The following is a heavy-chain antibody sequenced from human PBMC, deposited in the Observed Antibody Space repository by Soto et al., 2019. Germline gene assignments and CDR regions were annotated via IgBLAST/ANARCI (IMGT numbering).Heavy chain of an antibody. CDR2: IDPSDSQT. J-gene: IGHJ4*02. Sequence: PGESLKISCKGSGYSFAGYWITWVRQKPGKGLEWMGRIDPSDSQTYYSPSFRGHVTISVTKSITTVFLQWSSLRASDTAMYYCARQIYASDTGPYFQYFFDSWGQGTPVPGSS. CDR3: ARQIYASDTGPYFQYFFDS. CDR1: GYSFAGYW. V-gene: IGHV5-10-1*01. D-gene: IGHD5-18*01.